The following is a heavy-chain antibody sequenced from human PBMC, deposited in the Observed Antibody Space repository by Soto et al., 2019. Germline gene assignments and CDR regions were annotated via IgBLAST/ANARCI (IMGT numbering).Heavy chain of an antibody. Sequence: SAHTPVNPTQTLTLTCTFSGFSLSTSGVGVAWIRQPPGKALELLALSYWDDGKRYSPSVKTRLTITKDTSKCQVVLTLTNVDPVVTATFFFTHRTAYDISTGYYPFDYWGQGSLVTVSS. D-gene: IGHD3-9*01. J-gene: IGHJ4*02. V-gene: IGHV2-5*02. CDR2: SYWDDGK. CDR1: GFSLSTSGVG. CDR3: THRTAYDISTGYYPFDY.